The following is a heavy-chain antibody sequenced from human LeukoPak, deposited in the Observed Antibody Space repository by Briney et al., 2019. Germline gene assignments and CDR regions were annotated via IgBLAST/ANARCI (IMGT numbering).Heavy chain of an antibody. Sequence: GGSLRLSCAASGFTFSSYAMSWVRQAPGKGLEWVSRISGGGGTTYYAASVKGRFTISRDNSKNTLYLQINSLRAEGTAVYYCAKDGADYDSDYFDYWGQGTLVTVSS. V-gene: IGHV3-23*01. CDR1: GFTFSSYA. CDR3: AKDGADYDSDYFDY. D-gene: IGHD3-3*01. CDR2: ISGGGGTT. J-gene: IGHJ4*02.